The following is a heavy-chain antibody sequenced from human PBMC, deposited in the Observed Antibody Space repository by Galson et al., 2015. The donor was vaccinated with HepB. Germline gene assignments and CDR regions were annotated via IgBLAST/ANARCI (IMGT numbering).Heavy chain of an antibody. CDR3: ASEWRYYDSSGSSVI. CDR1: GGTFSSYA. D-gene: IGHD3-22*01. J-gene: IGHJ3*02. V-gene: IGHV1-69*13. Sequence: VKVSCKASGGTFSSYAISWVRQAPGQGLEWMGGIIPIFGTANYAQKFQGRVTITADESTSTAYMELSSLRSEDTAVYYCASEWRYYDSSGSSVIWGQGTMVTVSS. CDR2: IIPIFGTA.